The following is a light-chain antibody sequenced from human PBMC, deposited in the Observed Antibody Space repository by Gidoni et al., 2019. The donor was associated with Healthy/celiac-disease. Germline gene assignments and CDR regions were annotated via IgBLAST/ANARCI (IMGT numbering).Light chain of an antibody. CDR2: GAS. V-gene: IGKV3-20*01. CDR3: QQCGSSQWT. J-gene: IGKJ1*01. Sequence: EIVSTQSPGTLSLSPGERATLSCRASQSVSSSYLAWYQQKPGQAPRLLIYGASSRATGIPDRFSGSGSGTDFTLSISRLEPEDFAVYYCQQCGSSQWTFGQGTKVEIK. CDR1: QSVSSSY.